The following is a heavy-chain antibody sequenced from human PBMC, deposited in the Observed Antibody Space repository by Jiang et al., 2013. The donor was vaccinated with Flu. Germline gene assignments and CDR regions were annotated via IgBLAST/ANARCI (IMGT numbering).Heavy chain of an antibody. J-gene: IGHJ6*02. Sequence: GSGLVKPSETLSLTCTVSGGSISSYYWSWIRQPPGKGLEWIGYMYYSGSTNYNRSLKSRVTISVDTSKNQFSLKLSSVTATDTAVYYCARASSTYSYYYIDVWGQGTTVTVSS. CDR3: ARASSTYSYYYIDV. CDR1: GGSISSYY. D-gene: IGHD2/OR15-2a*01. V-gene: IGHV4-59*01. CDR2: MYYSGST.